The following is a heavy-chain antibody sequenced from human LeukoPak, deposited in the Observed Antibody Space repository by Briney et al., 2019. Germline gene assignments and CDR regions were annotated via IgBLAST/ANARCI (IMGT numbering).Heavy chain of an antibody. Sequence: SETLSLTCTVSGGSISSYYWSWIRQPPGKGLEWIGYIYYSGSTYYNPSLKSRVTISVDTSKNQFSLKLSSVTAADTAVYYCARDSTVVTSVGGFDYWGQGTLVTVSS. CDR1: GGSISSYY. J-gene: IGHJ4*02. V-gene: IGHV4-59*12. CDR3: ARDSTVVTSVGGFDY. CDR2: IYYSGST. D-gene: IGHD4-23*01.